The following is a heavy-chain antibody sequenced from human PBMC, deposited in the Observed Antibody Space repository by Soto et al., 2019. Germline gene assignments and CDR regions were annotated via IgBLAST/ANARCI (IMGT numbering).Heavy chain of an antibody. CDR3: ARDRYSSSTLFDY. CDR2: ISDDGDNK. J-gene: IGHJ4*02. D-gene: IGHD6-6*01. Sequence: GGSLRLSCAASGFTFSSYSMNWVRQAPGKGLEWLGVISDDGDNKYYADSVKGRLTISRDNSNNTLYLQMNSLRPEDTAVYYCARDRYSSSTLFDYWGQGTLVTVSS. CDR1: GFTFSSYS. V-gene: IGHV3-30*03.